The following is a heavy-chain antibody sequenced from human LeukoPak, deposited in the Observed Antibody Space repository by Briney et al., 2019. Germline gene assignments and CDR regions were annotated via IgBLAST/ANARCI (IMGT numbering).Heavy chain of an antibody. CDR1: GFTFSSYA. Sequence: GGSLRLSCAGSGFTFSSYAMSWVRQAPGKGLEWVSAVTTSGGSAYYPDSVKGRFTISRDNSKNTLYLQMNSLRAEDTAVYYCAKVPGGKGWNSDSWGQGTLVTVSS. CDR3: AKVPGGKGWNSDS. D-gene: IGHD2-15*01. V-gene: IGHV3-23*01. J-gene: IGHJ4*02. CDR2: VTTSGGSA.